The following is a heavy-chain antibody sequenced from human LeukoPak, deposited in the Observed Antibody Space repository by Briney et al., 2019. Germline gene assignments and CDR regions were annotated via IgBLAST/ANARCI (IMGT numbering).Heavy chain of an antibody. D-gene: IGHD2-15*01. J-gene: IGHJ3*01. V-gene: IGHV3-64D*06. CDR2: ISSNGDNT. CDR1: GFPFNTYA. CDR3: TRDSALLGVAFDL. Sequence: GGSLRLSCSASGFPFNTYAIHWVRQAPGKGLEYVAGISSNGDNTDFADSVKGRFTISRDNSKSTLFLQMNSLRAGDTAVYFCTRDSALLGVAFDLWGQGTVVTVSS.